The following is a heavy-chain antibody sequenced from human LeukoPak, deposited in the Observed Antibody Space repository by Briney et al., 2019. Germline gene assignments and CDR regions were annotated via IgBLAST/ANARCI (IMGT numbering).Heavy chain of an antibody. D-gene: IGHD3-10*01. CDR3: ARVYYYGSGTSAFDI. Sequence: PSETLSLTCIVSGVSISGYYWSWIRQPPGKGLEWIGYMYYSGSTKYNPSLKSRVTISVDTSKNQFSLKLSSVTAADTAVYYCARVYYYGSGTSAFDIWGQGTMVTVSS. CDR1: GVSISGYY. J-gene: IGHJ3*02. V-gene: IGHV4-59*01. CDR2: MYYSGST.